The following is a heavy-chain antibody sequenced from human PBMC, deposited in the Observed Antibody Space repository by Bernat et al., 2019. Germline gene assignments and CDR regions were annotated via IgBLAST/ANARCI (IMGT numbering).Heavy chain of an antibody. J-gene: IGHJ6*03. CDR2: IYSGGST. CDR3: ARDHPGGTGYYYYMDV. Sequence: VQLQQWGAGLLKPSETLSLTCAVYGGSFSGYYWSWIRQPPGKGLEWVSVIYSGGSTYYADSVKGRFTISRDNSKNTLYLQMNSLRAEDTAVYYCARDHPGGTGYYYYMDVWGKGTTVTVSS. V-gene: IGHV3-53*01. D-gene: IGHD1-1*01. CDR1: GGSFSGYY.